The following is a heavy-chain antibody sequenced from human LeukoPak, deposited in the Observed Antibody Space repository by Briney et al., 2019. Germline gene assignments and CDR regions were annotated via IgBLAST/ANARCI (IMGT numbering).Heavy chain of an antibody. V-gene: IGHV1-69*13. D-gene: IGHD4-17*01. CDR1: GGTFSSYA. CDR3: ARTSPSYGDYVVLDVFDY. Sequence: SVKVSCKASGGTFSSYAISWVRQAPGQGLEWMGGTIPIFGTANYAQKFQGRVTITADESTSTAYMELSSLRSEDTAVYYCARTSPSYGDYVVLDVFDYWGQGTLVTVSS. CDR2: TIPIFGTA. J-gene: IGHJ4*02.